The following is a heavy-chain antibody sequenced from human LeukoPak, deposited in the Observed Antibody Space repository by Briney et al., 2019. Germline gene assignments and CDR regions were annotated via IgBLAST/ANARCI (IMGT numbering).Heavy chain of an antibody. CDR2: IYDSGNT. V-gene: IGHV4-59*08. CDR3: ARQVIGHFDY. J-gene: IGHJ4*02. Sequence: KTSETLSLTCTVSGVSIRGHYWSWIRQPPGKGLEWIGYIYDSGNTNYNPSLKSRVTTSVDTSKNQFSLKLSSVTAADTAVYYCARQVIGHFDYWGQGTLVTVSS. CDR1: GVSIRGHY.